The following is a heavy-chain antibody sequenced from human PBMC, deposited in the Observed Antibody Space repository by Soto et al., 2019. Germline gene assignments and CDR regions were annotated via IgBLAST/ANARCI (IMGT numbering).Heavy chain of an antibody. J-gene: IGHJ6*02. CDR3: ARHEETYYNFYGMDV. Sequence: GESLKISCKSYGYSFTTYWIAWVRQMPGKGLEWMGSIHPGESDARYSPSFQGQVTISADRSITTAYLQWSSLKASDTAMYYCARHEETYYNFYGMDVWGQVTTVTVSS. CDR2: IHPGESDA. CDR1: GYSFTTYW. V-gene: IGHV5-51*01.